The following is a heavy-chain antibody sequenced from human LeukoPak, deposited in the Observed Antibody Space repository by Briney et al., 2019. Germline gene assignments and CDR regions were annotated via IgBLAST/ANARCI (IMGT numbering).Heavy chain of an antibody. D-gene: IGHD3-10*01. J-gene: IGHJ4*02. CDR2: ISHSGST. CDR3: ARARPEYYYGSGSYDY. V-gene: IGHV4-38-2*02. Sequence: IPSEILSLTCSVSGYSISSGYYWGWTRQPPGKGLEWIGSISHSGSTYYNPSLKGRVTISLDTSKNQFSLKLTSVTAADTAVYYCARARPEYYYGSGSYDYWGQGTLVTVSS. CDR1: GYSISSGYY.